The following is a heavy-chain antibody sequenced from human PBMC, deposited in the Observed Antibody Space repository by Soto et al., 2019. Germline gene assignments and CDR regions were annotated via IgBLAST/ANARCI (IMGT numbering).Heavy chain of an antibody. CDR1: GFTFSSYA. V-gene: IGHV3-30-3*01. J-gene: IGHJ3*02. D-gene: IGHD2-2*02. CDR2: ISYDGSNK. Sequence: QVQLVESGGGVVQPGRSLRLSCAASGFTFSSYAMHWVRQAPGKGLEWVAVISYDGSNKYYADSVKGRFTISRDNSKNTLYLQMNSLRAEDTAVYYCARDNGGRYCSSTSCYTERSGGFDIWGQGTMVTVSS. CDR3: ARDNGGRYCSSTSCYTERSGGFDI.